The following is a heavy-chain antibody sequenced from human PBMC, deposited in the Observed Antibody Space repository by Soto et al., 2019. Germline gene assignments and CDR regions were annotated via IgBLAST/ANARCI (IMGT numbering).Heavy chain of an antibody. CDR3: ASFKCISSGCYEGYFGY. J-gene: IGHJ4*02. CDR1: GYTFTPYG. CDR2: ISTDIGNT. D-gene: IGHD2-2*01. Sequence: QVQLVQSGAEVKKPGASVKVSCKTSGYTFTPYGISWVRQAPGQGLEWMGWISTDIGNTNHAEKGHDRVTRTSDAPTSTAWLELRRPRAHDTAVYYCASFKCISSGCYEGYFGYWGQGTRVTVSS. V-gene: IGHV1-18*01.